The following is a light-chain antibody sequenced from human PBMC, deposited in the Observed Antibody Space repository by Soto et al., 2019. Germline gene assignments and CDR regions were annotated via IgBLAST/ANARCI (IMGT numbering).Light chain of an antibody. CDR1: HNDIGTYDY. CDR3: SSFSSDRIYV. Sequence: QSVLTQPPSVSGSPGQSITISCTGNHNDIGTYDYVSWYQQHPGRAPRLLIYGVTTRPSGISDRFSASKSGLTASLTISGLQPEDEAYYYCSSFSSDRIYVFGPGTKVTVL. CDR2: GVT. V-gene: IGLV2-14*03. J-gene: IGLJ1*01.